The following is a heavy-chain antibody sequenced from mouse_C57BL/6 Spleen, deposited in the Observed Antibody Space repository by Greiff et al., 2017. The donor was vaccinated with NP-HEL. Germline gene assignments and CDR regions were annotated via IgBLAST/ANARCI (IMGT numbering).Heavy chain of an antibody. CDR2: INPDSSTI. D-gene: IGHD1-1*01. J-gene: IGHJ1*03. CDR3: ARGSYGSSYDWYFDV. Sequence: EVMLVESGGGLVQPGGSLKLSCAASGIDFSRYWMSWVRRAPGKGLEWIGEINPDSSTINYAPSLKDKFTISRDNAKNTLYLQMSKVRSEDTALYYCARGSYGSSYDWYFDVWGTGTTVTVSS. CDR1: GIDFSRYW. V-gene: IGHV4-1*01.